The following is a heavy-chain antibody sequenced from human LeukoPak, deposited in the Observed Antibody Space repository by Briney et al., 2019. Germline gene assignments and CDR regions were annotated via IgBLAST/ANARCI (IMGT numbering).Heavy chain of an antibody. CDR3: AKSNTGGSYYCFDY. CDR2: ISYDGSNK. CDR1: GFTFSSYA. V-gene: IGHV3-30*04. Sequence: GGSLRLSCAASGFTFSSYAMHWVRQAPGKGLEWVAVISYDGSNKYYADSVKGRFTISRDNSKNTLYLQMNSLSAEDTAIYYCAKSNTGGSYYCFDYWAQGTLVTVSS. J-gene: IGHJ4*02. D-gene: IGHD1-26*01.